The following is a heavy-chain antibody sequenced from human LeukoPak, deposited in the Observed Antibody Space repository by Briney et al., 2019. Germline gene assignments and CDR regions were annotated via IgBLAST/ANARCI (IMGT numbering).Heavy chain of an antibody. J-gene: IGHJ4*02. CDR3: AKGERTITMIVVVTLIDY. V-gene: IGHV3-7*01. CDR1: GFTFSSYW. Sequence: GGSLGLSCAASGFTFSSYWMSWVRQAPGKGLEWVANIKQDGSEKYYVDSVKGRFTISRDNAKNSLYLQMNSLRAEDTAVYYCAKGERTITMIVVVTLIDYWGQGTLVTVSS. CDR2: IKQDGSEK. D-gene: IGHD3-22*01.